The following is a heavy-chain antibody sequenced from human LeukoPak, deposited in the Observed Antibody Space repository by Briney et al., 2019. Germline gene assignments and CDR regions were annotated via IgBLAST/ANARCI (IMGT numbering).Heavy chain of an antibody. Sequence: GGSLRLTCAASGFTFSNYWMHWVRQAPGKGLVWVSRINTDGSSTSYADSVKGRFTISRDNAKNTLYLQMNSLRAEDTAVYYCARATVGATSDFDYWGQGTLATVSS. J-gene: IGHJ4*02. CDR3: ARATVGATSDFDY. D-gene: IGHD1-26*01. V-gene: IGHV3-74*01. CDR1: GFTFSNYW. CDR2: INTDGSST.